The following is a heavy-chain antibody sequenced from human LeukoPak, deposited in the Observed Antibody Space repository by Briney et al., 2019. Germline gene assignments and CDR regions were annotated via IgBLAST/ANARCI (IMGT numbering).Heavy chain of an antibody. V-gene: IGHV1-18*01. J-gene: IGHJ4*02. Sequence: ASVKVCCKASGYTFTSCGISWVRQAPGQGLEWMRWISAYNSDTIYAQKLQGRVTMTTDTSTSTAYMELRSMRSDDTAVYYCARDSGGHTPMADYDQWGKGTLVTVSS. CDR2: ISAYNSDT. CDR1: GYTFTSCG. CDR3: ARDSGGHTPMADYDQ. D-gene: IGHD5-18*01.